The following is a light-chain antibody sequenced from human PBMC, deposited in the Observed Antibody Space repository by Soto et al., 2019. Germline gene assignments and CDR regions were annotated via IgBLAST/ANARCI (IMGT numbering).Light chain of an antibody. CDR3: QQYARSPWT. V-gene: IGKV3-20*01. CDR1: QTVSSGY. Sequence: EVVLTQSPGTPSLSPGEAATLSCRASQTVSSGYLAWYQQRSGQAPRLLIYGSSSRASDVPDRFSGSGSGTEFTLTISSLEPEDFAVYFCQQYARSPWTFGQGTKLEIK. J-gene: IGKJ1*01. CDR2: GSS.